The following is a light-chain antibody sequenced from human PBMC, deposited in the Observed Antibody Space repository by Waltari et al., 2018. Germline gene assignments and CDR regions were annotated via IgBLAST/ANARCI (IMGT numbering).Light chain of an antibody. Sequence: QSALTQPPSASGSPGQSVTIPCTGTSSDLGTFNFVSWYQQHPGKAPNLLIFEVTTRPSGVPDRFSGSKSGNTASLTVSGLQAEDEADYFCSSYAGHSNFLVFGGGTQLTVL. CDR3: SSYAGHSNFLV. CDR1: SSDLGTFNF. V-gene: IGLV2-8*01. J-gene: IGLJ2*01. CDR2: EVT.